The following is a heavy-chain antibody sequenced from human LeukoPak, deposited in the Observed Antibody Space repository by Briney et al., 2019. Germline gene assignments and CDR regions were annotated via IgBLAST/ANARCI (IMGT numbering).Heavy chain of an antibody. D-gene: IGHD1-26*01. Sequence: PGESLRLSYAASGFTVSSNYMGWVRQAPGKGLEWVSVIYSGGNTYYADSVKDRFTISRDNSRNTLYLQMNSLRAEDTALYYCARKSGSYLEWGQGTLVTVSS. CDR1: GFTVSSNY. CDR3: ARKSGSYLE. CDR2: IYSGGNT. V-gene: IGHV3-53*01. J-gene: IGHJ4*02.